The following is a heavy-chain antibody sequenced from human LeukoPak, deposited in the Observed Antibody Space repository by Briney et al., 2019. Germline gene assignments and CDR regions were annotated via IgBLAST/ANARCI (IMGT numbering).Heavy chain of an antibody. V-gene: IGHV1-2*02. CDR1: GYTFTGYY. CDR2: INPNSGGT. D-gene: IGHD2-15*01. CDR3: ARERTLTSCYDY. Sequence: AASVKVSCKASGYTFTGYYMHWVRQAPGQGLKWMGWINPNSGGTNYAQKFQGRVTMTRDTSISTAYMELSRLRSDDTAVYYCARERTLTSCYDYWGQGTLVTVSS. J-gene: IGHJ4*02.